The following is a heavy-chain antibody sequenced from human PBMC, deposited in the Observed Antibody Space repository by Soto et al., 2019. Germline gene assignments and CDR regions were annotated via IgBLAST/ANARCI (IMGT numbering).Heavy chain of an antibody. D-gene: IGHD1-26*01. CDR1: GGSISSYY. CDR2: IYTSVST. J-gene: IGHJ4*02. Sequence: XETLTLSCTVSGGSISSYYGSGIRQPAGKGLEWIGRIYTSVSTNYNPSLNSRVTISVDTSKNQFSLKLSSVTAADTAVYYCARDGSGRGGASPLDYWGQGTLVTVSS. V-gene: IGHV4-4*07. CDR3: ARDGSGRGGASPLDY.